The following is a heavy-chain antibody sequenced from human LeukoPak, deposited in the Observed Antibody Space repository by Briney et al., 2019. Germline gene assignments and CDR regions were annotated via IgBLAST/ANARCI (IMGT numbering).Heavy chain of an antibody. CDR1: GGNLTTFA. CDR3: ARDRDDIAAGYFDY. V-gene: IGHV1-69*13. Sequence: SVKVACQDSGGNLTTFAMRWVRQAPGQGLGWRGGIIPIFCTANYAQKFQGRVTITADESTSTAYMELSSLRSEDTAVYYCARDRDDIAAGYFDYWGQGTLVTVSS. D-gene: IGHD6-13*01. J-gene: IGHJ4*02. CDR2: IIPIFCTA.